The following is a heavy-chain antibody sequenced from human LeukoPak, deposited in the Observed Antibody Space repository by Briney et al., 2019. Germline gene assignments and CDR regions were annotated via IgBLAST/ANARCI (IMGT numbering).Heavy chain of an antibody. CDR3: ARGQWLVAGYYFDY. D-gene: IGHD6-19*01. CDR2: IIPILGIA. V-gene: IGHV1-69*04. J-gene: IGHJ4*02. Sequence: VASVKVSCKASGGTFSSYAISWVRQAPGQGLEWMGRIIPILGIANYAQKFQGRVTITADKSTSTAYMELSSLRSEDTAVYYCARGQWLVAGYYFDYWGQGTLVTVSS. CDR1: GGTFSSYA.